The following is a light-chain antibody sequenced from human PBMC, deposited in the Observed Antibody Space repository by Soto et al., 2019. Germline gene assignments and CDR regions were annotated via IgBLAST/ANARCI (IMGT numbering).Light chain of an antibody. J-gene: IGLJ1*01. V-gene: IGLV2-14*01. CDR3: CSYTTSNTRQIV. Sequence: QFALTRPASVSGSPGQSIPISCTGTSSAVGGYNYVSWYQQHPGKAPKFMIYDVSNRPSGVSNRFSGSKSGNTASLTISGLQAEDEADYYCCSYTTSNTRQIVFGTGTKVTVL. CDR1: SSAVGGYNY. CDR2: DVS.